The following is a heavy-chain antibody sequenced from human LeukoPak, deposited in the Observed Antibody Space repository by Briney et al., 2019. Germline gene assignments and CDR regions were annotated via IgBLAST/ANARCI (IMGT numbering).Heavy chain of an antibody. CDR3: ARVSPNTVTTLQYFDY. V-gene: IGHV4-34*01. J-gene: IGHJ4*02. Sequence: SETLSLTCTVSGGSISSYYWSWIRQPPGKGLEWIGEINHSGSTNYNPSLKSRVTISVDTSKNQFSLKLSSVTAEDTAVYYCARVSPNTVTTLQYFDYWGQGTLVTVSS. CDR2: INHSGST. CDR1: GGSISSYY. D-gene: IGHD4-17*01.